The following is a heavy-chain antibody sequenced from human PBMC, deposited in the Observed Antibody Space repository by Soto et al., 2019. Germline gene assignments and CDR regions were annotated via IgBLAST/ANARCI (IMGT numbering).Heavy chain of an antibody. V-gene: IGHV1-18*04. Sequence: QVQLEQSGAEVKKPGASVTVSCKASGYTFTSYGISWVRQAPGQGLEWMGWISAYNGNTYYAQKLQGRVTMTTIPSASIAYMELRSLRSDATAVYYCAREHHYGGSSNAMDVWGQGTTVTVSS. J-gene: IGHJ6*02. CDR1: GYTFTSYG. CDR3: AREHHYGGSSNAMDV. D-gene: IGHD1-26*01. CDR2: ISAYNGNT.